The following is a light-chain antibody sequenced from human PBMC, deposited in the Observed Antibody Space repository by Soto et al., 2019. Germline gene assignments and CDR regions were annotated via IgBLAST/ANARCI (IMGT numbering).Light chain of an antibody. CDR1: KSVGKY. CDR3: QQCSNWPT. V-gene: IGKV3-11*01. CDR2: DVS. Sequence: EIVLTQSPATLSLSPGDRATLSCRASKSVGKYLAWYQQKPGQLPRLRIYDVSNRATGIPARFSGSGSGTDFTLTISNLEPEDSAVYLCQQCSNWPTFGGGTKVEIK. J-gene: IGKJ4*01.